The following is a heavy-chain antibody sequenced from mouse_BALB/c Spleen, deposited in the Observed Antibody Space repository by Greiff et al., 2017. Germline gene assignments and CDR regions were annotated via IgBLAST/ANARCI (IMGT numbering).Heavy chain of an antibody. Sequence: EVKVEESGPGLVKPSQSLSLTCSVTGYSITSGYYWNWIRQFPGNKLEWMGYISYDGSNNYNPSLKNRISITRDTSKNQFFLKLNSVTTEDTATYYCARVGDYDWFAYWGQGTLVTVSA. CDR1: GYSITSGYY. CDR2: ISYDGSN. J-gene: IGHJ3*01. CDR3: ARVGDYDWFAY. V-gene: IGHV3-6*02. D-gene: IGHD2-4*01.